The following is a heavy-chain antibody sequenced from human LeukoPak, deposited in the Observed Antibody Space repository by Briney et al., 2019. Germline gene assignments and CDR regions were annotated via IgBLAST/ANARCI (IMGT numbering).Heavy chain of an antibody. V-gene: IGHV4-59*01. Sequence: PSETLSLTCTVSGGSISSYYWSWIRQPPGRGLEWIGYIYYSGSTNYNPSLKSRVTISVDTSKDQFSLKLSSVTAADTAVYYCAKYIRDSGTYYFDYWGQGTLVTVSS. CDR2: IYYSGST. D-gene: IGHD3-10*01. CDR3: AKYIRDSGTYYFDY. J-gene: IGHJ4*02. CDR1: GGSISSYY.